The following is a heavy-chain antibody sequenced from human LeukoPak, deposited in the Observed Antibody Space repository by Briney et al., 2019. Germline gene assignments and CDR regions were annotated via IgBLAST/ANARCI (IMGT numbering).Heavy chain of an antibody. V-gene: IGHV3-7*01. CDR2: IIADGSEK. CDR3: ARAGLQNFVRFYFDF. D-gene: IGHD2/OR15-2a*01. CDR1: RFTFSSFW. J-gene: IGHJ4*02. Sequence: PGGSLTLSCAASRFTFSSFWMSWVRQAPGRGLGWVANIIADGSEKNNVDSVKGRFISSRDNAASSLYPQLNSLRTEDTAVYYCARAGLQNFVRFYFDFWGQRTLVTVSS.